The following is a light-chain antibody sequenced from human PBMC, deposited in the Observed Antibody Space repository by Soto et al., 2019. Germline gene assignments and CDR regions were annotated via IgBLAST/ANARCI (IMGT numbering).Light chain of an antibody. CDR3: QQRGDWPPIT. CDR1: QSVSSN. Sequence: EIVMTQSPVTLSVSPGERTTLSCRASQSVSSNLAWYQQRPGQAPRLLIYDASNRATGIPARFSGSGSGTDFTLTISSLEPEDFAVYYCQQRGDWPPITFGQGTRLEIK. V-gene: IGKV3-11*01. J-gene: IGKJ5*01. CDR2: DAS.